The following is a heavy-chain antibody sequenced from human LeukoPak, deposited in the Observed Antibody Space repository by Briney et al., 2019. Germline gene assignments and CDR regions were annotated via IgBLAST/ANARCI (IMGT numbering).Heavy chain of an antibody. CDR1: GGSIRSHY. D-gene: IGHD3-22*01. Sequence: SETLSLTCTVSGGSIRSHYWRWIRQPPGKGLEWVGYIYYSGSTNHNPSLKSRVTISVDTSKNQFSLKLSSVTAADTAVYYCARDRGDYDSSGYYGYFDYWGQGALVTVSS. V-gene: IGHV4-59*11. J-gene: IGHJ4*02. CDR2: IYYSGST. CDR3: ARDRGDYDSSGYYGYFDY.